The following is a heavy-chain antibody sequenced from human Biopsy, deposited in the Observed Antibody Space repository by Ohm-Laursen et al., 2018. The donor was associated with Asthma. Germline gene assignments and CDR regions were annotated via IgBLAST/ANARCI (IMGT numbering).Heavy chain of an antibody. CDR1: GYNFISFA. CDR3: ARTYYDFLTGQVKDVFGV. Sequence: ASVKVSCKSSGYNFISFAIHWVRQAPGQRLEWMGWVNTGNGDTKYSQKFQGRVTITRDTFASTAYMELRSLRSEDTATYYCARTYYDFLTGQVKDVFGVWGQGTMVTVSS. CDR2: VNTGNGDT. D-gene: IGHD3-9*01. J-gene: IGHJ3*01. V-gene: IGHV1-3*04.